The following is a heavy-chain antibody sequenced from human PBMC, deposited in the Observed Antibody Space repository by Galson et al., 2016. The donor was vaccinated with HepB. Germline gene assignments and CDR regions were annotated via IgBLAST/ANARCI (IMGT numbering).Heavy chain of an antibody. CDR1: GFTFSSYG. J-gene: IGHJ6*02. Sequence: SLRLSCAASGFTFSSYGMHWVRQAPGKGLEWVAVISYDGSDKYYADSVKGRFTISRDNSKNTLNLQMSSLRAEDTAVYYCAKDRRYYGSSGYFWEGYYYDGMDVWGQGTTVTVSS. CDR3: AKDRRYYGSSGYFWEGYYYDGMDV. V-gene: IGHV3-30*18. CDR2: ISYDGSDK. D-gene: IGHD3-22*01.